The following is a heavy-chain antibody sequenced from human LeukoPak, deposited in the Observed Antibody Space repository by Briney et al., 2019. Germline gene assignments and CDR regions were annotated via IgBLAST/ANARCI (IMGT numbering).Heavy chain of an antibody. V-gene: IGHV3-23*01. Sequence: GGSLRLSCAASGFTFSSYAMSWVRQAPGKGLEWVSVISGSGGSTYYADSVKGRFTISRDNSKNTLYLQMNSLRAEDTAVYYCAKDQSGSYYYFDYWGQGSLVTVSS. J-gene: IGHJ4*02. CDR2: ISGSGGST. D-gene: IGHD1-26*01. CDR3: AKDQSGSYYYFDY. CDR1: GFTFSSYA.